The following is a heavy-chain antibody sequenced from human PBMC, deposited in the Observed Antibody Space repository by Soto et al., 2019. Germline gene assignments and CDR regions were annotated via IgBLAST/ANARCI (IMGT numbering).Heavy chain of an antibody. V-gene: IGHV3-23*01. D-gene: IGHD3-16*02. J-gene: IGHJ4*02. Sequence: EVQLLESGGGLVQPGGSLRLSCAASGFTFSSYAMSWVRQAPGKGLEWVSAISGSGGSTYYADSVKGRFTISRDNSKNTLYLQMNSLRAEDTAVYYCAKGGHYVWGSYRYFDYWGQGTLFTVSS. CDR2: ISGSGGST. CDR1: GFTFSSYA. CDR3: AKGGHYVWGSYRYFDY.